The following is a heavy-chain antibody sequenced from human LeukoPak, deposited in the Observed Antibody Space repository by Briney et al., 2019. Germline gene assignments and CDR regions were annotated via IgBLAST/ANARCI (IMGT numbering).Heavy chain of an antibody. D-gene: IGHD6-13*01. J-gene: IGHJ4*02. CDR3: TRRPYSSSWYYFDY. Sequence: PGGSLRLSCAVSGFTFSDYYMSWVRQAPGKGLEWVSYISSSGSMLHYADSVEGRFTISRDNAKNSLYLQMSSLRVEDTAVYYCTRRPYSSSWYYFDYWGQGTLVTVSS. CDR2: ISSSGSML. V-gene: IGHV3-11*04. CDR1: GFTFSDYY.